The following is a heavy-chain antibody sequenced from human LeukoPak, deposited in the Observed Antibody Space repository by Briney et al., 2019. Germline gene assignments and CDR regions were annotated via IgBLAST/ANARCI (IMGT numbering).Heavy chain of an antibody. V-gene: IGHV3-7*01. D-gene: IGHD3-16*01. CDR2: MNRDGSEK. CDR1: RFTFSNYW. Sequence: PGGSLRLSCAASRFTFSNYWMSLVRQAPGKGLEWVANMNRDGSEKNYVDSVKGRFTISRDNAKNLLFLQMDSLRVEDTAVYYCARDGGVIRFGGQDVWGQGTTVTVS. CDR3: ARDGGVIRFGGQDV. J-gene: IGHJ6*02.